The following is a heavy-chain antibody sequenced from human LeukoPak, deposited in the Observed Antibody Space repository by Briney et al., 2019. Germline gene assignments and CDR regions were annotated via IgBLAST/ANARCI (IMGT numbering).Heavy chain of an antibody. V-gene: IGHV3-23*01. J-gene: IGHJ4*02. CDR1: GFTFSSYD. D-gene: IGHD3-9*01. CDR2: ISGSGSSI. CDR3: AKGSNILTDYLDY. Sequence: GGSLRLSCAASGFTFSSYDMSWVRQAPGKGLEWVSSISGSGSSIYYADSVKGRFIISRDNSKNTMYLQMNSLRAEDTAVYYCAKGSNILTDYLDYWGQGTLVTVSS.